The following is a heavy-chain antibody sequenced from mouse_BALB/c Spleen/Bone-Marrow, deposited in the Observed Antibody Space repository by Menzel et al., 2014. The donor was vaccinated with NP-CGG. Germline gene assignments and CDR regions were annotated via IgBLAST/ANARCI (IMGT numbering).Heavy chain of an antibody. V-gene: IGHV1-14*01. CDR1: GYTFTSYV. J-gene: IGHJ4*01. CDR3: ARTDDRYGMDY. CDR2: INPYNDGS. D-gene: IGHD2-14*01. Sequence: EVQLQQSGPELVKPGASVKMSCKASGYTFTSYVMHWVKQKPGQGLEWIGYINPYNDGSKYNEKFKGKATLNSDKSSSTAYRELSSLTSEDSAVYYCARTDDRYGMDYWGQGTSVTVSS.